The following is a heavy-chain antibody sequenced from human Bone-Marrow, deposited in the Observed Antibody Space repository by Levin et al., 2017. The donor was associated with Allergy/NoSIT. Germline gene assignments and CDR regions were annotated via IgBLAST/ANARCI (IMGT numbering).Heavy chain of an antibody. D-gene: IGHD3/OR15-3a*01. CDR1: GFPFSDYA. J-gene: IGHJ4*02. V-gene: IGHV3-23*01. CDR2: IRGGGGST. Sequence: LSLTCAASGFPFSDYAMSWVRQAPGKGLEWVSTIRGGGGSTYYADSVKGRFTISSDNSKKMLYLQMNSLRAEDTALYYCAKGYYDFWSHLDYWGQGTLVTVSS. CDR3: AKGYYDFWSHLDY.